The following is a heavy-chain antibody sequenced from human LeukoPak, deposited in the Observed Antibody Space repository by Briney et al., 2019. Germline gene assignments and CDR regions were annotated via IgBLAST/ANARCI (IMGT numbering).Heavy chain of an antibody. J-gene: IGHJ4*02. CDR1: GGSFSGYY. CDR2: INDSGST. D-gene: IGHD3-10*01. CDR3: ARGLWFGESRPYYYDY. Sequence: PSETLSLTCAVYGGSFSGYYWSWLRQPPGKGLEWIGEINDSGSTNYNPSLKSRVHISVDTSINQFSLKLSSVTAADTAEYYCARGLWFGESRPYYYDYWGQGNLVTVST. V-gene: IGHV4-34*01.